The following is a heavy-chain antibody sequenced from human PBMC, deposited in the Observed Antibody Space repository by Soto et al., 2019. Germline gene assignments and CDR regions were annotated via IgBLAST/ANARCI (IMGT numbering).Heavy chain of an antibody. CDR3: ATAGNYRFDN. Sequence: PGGSLRLSCAASGFTFSSYAMAWVRQAPGKGLEWVSAITENGGDTYYADSVKGRFTISRDNSKNTLYLQMNILRVEDTAVYFCATAGNYRFDNWGLGTLVTVSS. CDR1: GFTFSSYA. V-gene: IGHV3-23*01. CDR2: ITENGGDT. J-gene: IGHJ4*02. D-gene: IGHD1-1*01.